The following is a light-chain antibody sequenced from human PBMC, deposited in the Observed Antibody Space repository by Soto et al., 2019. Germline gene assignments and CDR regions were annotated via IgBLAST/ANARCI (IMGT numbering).Light chain of an antibody. CDR1: QTIIRY. CDR3: QQSYSTLFS. J-gene: IGKJ3*01. Sequence: DIQLTQSPSSLSASVGDRVTITCRASQTIIRYLNWYQQKPGRAPNLLIYAASTLQSGVPSRFSGSGSGTDFTLTISSLQPEDFAPYYCQQSYSTLFSFGPGTTVEIK. V-gene: IGKV1-39*01. CDR2: AAS.